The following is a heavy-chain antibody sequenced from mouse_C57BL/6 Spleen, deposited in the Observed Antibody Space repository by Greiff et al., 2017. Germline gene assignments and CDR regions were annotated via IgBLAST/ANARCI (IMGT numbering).Heavy chain of an antibody. CDR2: INPYNGGT. D-gene: IGHD1-1*01. CDR1: GYTFTDYY. CDR3: ADYYGSRPFDY. Sequence: VQLQQSGPVLVKPGASVKMSCKASGYTFTDYYMNWVKQSHGKSLEWIGVINPYNGGTSYNQKFKGKATLTVDKSSSTAYMELNSLTSEDSAVYYCADYYGSRPFDYWGQGTTLTVSS. V-gene: IGHV1-19*01. J-gene: IGHJ2*01.